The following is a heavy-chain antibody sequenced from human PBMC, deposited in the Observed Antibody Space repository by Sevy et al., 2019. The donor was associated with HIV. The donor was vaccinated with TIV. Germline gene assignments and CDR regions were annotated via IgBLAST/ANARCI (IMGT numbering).Heavy chain of an antibody. CDR2: TYSAGAS. CDR1: GFTVGSNY. J-gene: IGHJ3*02. D-gene: IGHD2-15*01. Sequence: GGSLRLSCAPSGFTVGSNYISWVRQAPGKGLECVSVTYSAGASYYADSVKGRFTISRDNSKNTLYLQMNSLRAEDTAVYYCARGLGSGGFCAPCDLAASDIWGQGTMVTVSS. CDR3: ARGLGSGGFCAPCDLAASDI. V-gene: IGHV3-66*02.